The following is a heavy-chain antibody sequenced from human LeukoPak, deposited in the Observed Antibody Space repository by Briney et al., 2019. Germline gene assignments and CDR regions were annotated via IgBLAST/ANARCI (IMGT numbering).Heavy chain of an antibody. CDR1: GFTFSSYW. CDR3: ARSSTSCYGDFDY. J-gene: IGHJ4*02. V-gene: IGHV3-7*01. D-gene: IGHD2-2*01. CDR2: IKQDGSEK. Sequence: GGSLRLSCAASGFTFSSYWMSWVRQAPGKGLEWVANIKQDGSEKYYVDSVKGRFTISRDNAKNSLYLQMNSLRAEDTAVYYCARSSTSCYGDFDYWGQGTLVTVSS.